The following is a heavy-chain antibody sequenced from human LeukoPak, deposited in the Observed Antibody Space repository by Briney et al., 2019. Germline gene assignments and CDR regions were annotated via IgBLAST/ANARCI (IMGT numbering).Heavy chain of an antibody. CDR3: VRLQAVTGNFDY. J-gene: IGHJ4*02. Sequence: SETLSLTCTVSGGSISGSSYYWGWIRQPPGKGLEWIETINYGGDTYYNPSLKSRVTISVDSSKNQFSLKLSSVTAADTAVYYCVRLQAVTGNFDYWGQGALVTVSS. CDR1: GGSISGSSYY. V-gene: IGHV4-39*07. D-gene: IGHD1-20*01. CDR2: INYGGDT.